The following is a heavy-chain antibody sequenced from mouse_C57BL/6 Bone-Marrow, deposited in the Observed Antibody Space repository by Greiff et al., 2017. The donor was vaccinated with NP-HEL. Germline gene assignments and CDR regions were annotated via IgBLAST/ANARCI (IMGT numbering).Heavy chain of an antibody. J-gene: IGHJ3*01. CDR2: INPYNGGT. CDR3: ARYDYFGWFAY. Sequence: EVKLMESGPVLVKPGASVKMSCKASGYTFTDYYMNWVKQSHGKSLEWIGVINPYNGGTSYNQKFKGKATLTVDKSSSTAYMELNSLTSEDSAVYYCARYDYFGWFAYWGQGTLVTVSA. CDR1: GYTFTDYY. V-gene: IGHV1-19*01. D-gene: IGHD2-4*01.